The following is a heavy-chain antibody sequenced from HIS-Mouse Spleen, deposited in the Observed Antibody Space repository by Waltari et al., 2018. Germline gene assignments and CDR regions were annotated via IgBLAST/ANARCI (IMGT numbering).Heavy chain of an antibody. CDR3: ARERGSDFWQRP. CDR1: GFTFSSYW. V-gene: IGHV3-74*01. CDR2: INSDGSST. Sequence: EVQLVESGGGLVQPGGSLRLSCSASGFTFSSYWMHWVRQAPGKGLVWVSRINSDGSSTSYADSVKGRFTISRDNAKNTLYLQMNSLRAEDTAVYYCARERGSDFWQRPWGQGTLVTVSS. J-gene: IGHJ5*02. D-gene: IGHD3-3*01.